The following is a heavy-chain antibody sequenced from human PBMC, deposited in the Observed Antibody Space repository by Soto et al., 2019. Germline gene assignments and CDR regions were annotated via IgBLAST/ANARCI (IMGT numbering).Heavy chain of an antibody. D-gene: IGHD3-3*01. CDR1: GGSFSGYY. V-gene: IGHV4-34*01. Sequence: SETLSLTCAVYGGSFSGYYWSWIRQPPGKGLEWIGEINHSGSTNYNPSLKSRVTISVDTSKNQFPLKLSSVTAADTAVYYCARWAAGYYDFRSGYYRRVYGMDVWGQGTTVTVSS. J-gene: IGHJ6*02. CDR2: INHSGST. CDR3: ARWAAGYYDFRSGYYRRVYGMDV.